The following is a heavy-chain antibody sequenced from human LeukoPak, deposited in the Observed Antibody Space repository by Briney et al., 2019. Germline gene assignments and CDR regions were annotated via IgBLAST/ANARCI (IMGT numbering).Heavy chain of an antibody. D-gene: IGHD3-10*01. CDR2: IIPILGIA. Sequence: SVKVSCKASGGTFSSYAISWVRQAPGQGLEWMGRIIPILGIANYAQKFQGRVTITADKSTSTAYMELSSLRSEDTAVYYCAREDHLRECYFDYWGQGTLVTVSS. CDR3: AREDHLRECYFDY. V-gene: IGHV1-69*04. J-gene: IGHJ4*02. CDR1: GGTFSSYA.